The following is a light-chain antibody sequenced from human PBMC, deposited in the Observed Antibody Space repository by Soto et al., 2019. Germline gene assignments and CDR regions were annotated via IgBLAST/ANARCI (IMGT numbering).Light chain of an antibody. J-gene: IGKJ4*01. V-gene: IGKV3-15*01. Sequence: EIVMTQSPATLSVSPGERATLSCRASQSLSSNLAWYQQRPGQAPRLLIYGPSTRATGIPARFSGSGSGTEFSLPISSLQSEDFAIYYCQQYNDWPLTFGGGTKVEIK. CDR3: QQYNDWPLT. CDR1: QSLSSN. CDR2: GPS.